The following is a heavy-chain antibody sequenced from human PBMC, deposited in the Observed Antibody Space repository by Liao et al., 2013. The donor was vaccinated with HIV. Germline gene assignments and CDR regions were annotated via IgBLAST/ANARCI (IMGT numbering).Heavy chain of an antibody. CDR1: GGSFSGYY. D-gene: IGHD3-3*01. V-gene: IGHV4-34*01. CDR2: INHSGST. CDR3: ARGPTRITIFGVVIRDWYFDL. Sequence: QVQLQQWGAGLLKPSETLSLTCAVYGGSFSGYYWGWIRQPPGKGLEWIGEINHSGSTNYNSSLESRVTMSLDTSKNQFSLRLNSVTAADTAVYYCARGPTRITIFGVVIRDWYFDLWGRGTLVTVSS. J-gene: IGHJ2*01.